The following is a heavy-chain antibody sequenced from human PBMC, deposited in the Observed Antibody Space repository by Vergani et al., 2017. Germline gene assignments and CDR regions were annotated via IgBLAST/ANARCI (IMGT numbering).Heavy chain of an antibody. Sequence: QVQLVESGGGVVQPGRSLRLSCAASGFTFSDYYMSWIRQAPGKGLEWVSYISSSGSTIYYADSVKGRFTISRDNAKNSLYLQMNSLRAEDTAVYYCARDQSDMGDSSGYMDYWGQGTLVTVSS. CDR3: ARDQSDMGDSSGYMDY. CDR1: GFTFSDYY. D-gene: IGHD3-22*01. CDR2: ISSSGSTI. J-gene: IGHJ4*02. V-gene: IGHV3-11*01.